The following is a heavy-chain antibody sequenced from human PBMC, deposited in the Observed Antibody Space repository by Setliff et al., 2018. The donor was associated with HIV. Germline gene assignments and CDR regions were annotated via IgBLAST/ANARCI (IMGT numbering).Heavy chain of an antibody. Sequence: ASVKVSCKASGYTFTSYGLNWARQAPGQGLEWMGWISAYNGNTNYAQKLQGRVTMTTDTSTSTAYMELSSLRSEDTAVYYCARDTGQQLVGFDIWGQGTMVTVSS. CDR3: ARDTGQQLVGFDI. D-gene: IGHD6-13*01. CDR2: ISAYNGNT. V-gene: IGHV1-18*01. CDR1: GYTFTSYG. J-gene: IGHJ3*02.